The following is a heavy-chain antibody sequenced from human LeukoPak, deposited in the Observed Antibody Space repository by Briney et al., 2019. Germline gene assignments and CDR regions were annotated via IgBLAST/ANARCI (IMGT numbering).Heavy chain of an antibody. CDR3: ARVDGGPPANYYYYYGMDV. J-gene: IGHJ6*04. V-gene: IGHV3-11*06. D-gene: IGHD2-2*01. CDR2: ISSSSYT. Sequence: GGSLRLSCAASGFTFSDYYMSWIRQAPGKGLEWVSYISSSSYTNYADSVKGRFTVSRDNAKNSLYLQMNSLRAEDTAVYYCARVDGGPPANYYYYYGMDVWGKGTTVTVSS. CDR1: GFTFSDYY.